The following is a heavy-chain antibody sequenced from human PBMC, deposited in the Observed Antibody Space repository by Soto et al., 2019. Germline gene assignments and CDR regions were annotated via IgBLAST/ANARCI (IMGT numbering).Heavy chain of an antibody. CDR2: MSRSSRYI. CDR1: GFTFNIYS. D-gene: IGHD2-15*01. V-gene: IGHV3-21*01. Sequence: PGGSLRLSCAASGFTFNIYSMKWVREAPGKGLEWVSSMSRSSRYIYYADSVKGRFTISRDNAKNSVYLQMNSLRAEDTAVYYCARDGGVAATLANYFDYWGQGTLVTVSS. CDR3: ARDGGVAATLANYFDY. J-gene: IGHJ4*02.